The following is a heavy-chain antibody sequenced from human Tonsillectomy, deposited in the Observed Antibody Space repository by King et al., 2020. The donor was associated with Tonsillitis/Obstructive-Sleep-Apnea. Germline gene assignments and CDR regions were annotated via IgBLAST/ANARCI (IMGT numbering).Heavy chain of an antibody. J-gene: IGHJ4*02. V-gene: IGHV1-69*01. CDR2: IIPIFGTA. CDR3: ARARRLCSGNSCYRDFDY. Sequence: VQLVQSGAEVKKPGSSVKVSCKASGGTFSSYTINWVRQAPGQGLEWMGGIIPIFGTANYAQKLQGRVTITADESTSTAYMELSSLRSEDTAVYYCARARRLCSGNSCYRDFDYWGQGTLVTVSS. D-gene: IGHD2-2*01. CDR1: GGTFSSYT.